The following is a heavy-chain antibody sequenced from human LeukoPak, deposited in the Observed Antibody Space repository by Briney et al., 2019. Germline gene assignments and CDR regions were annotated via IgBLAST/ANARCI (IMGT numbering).Heavy chain of an antibody. J-gene: IGHJ4*02. CDR3: AKYDSSGYYYGNFDY. Sequence: PGGSLRLSCAASGFTFSTYAMSWVRQAPGKGLEWVSAISGGGGSTYYADSVKGRFTISRDNSKNTLYLQMNSLRADDTAVYYCAKYDSSGYYYGNFDYWGQGTLVTVSS. D-gene: IGHD3-22*01. CDR2: ISGGGGST. V-gene: IGHV3-23*01. CDR1: GFTFSTYA.